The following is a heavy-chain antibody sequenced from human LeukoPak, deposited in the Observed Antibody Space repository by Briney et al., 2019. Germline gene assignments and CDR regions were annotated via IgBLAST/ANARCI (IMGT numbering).Heavy chain of an antibody. J-gene: IGHJ4*02. Sequence: PGGSLSLSCAPSGFTFSSYSMNWVRHAPRTGLEWVSSISTSSSYIFYADSVKGRLTISRDNAKNSLYQQMNSLRAEDTAVYYCARENGIAVAGTLDYWGQGTLVTVSS. CDR3: ARENGIAVAGTLDY. V-gene: IGHV3-21*01. CDR1: GFTFSSYS. D-gene: IGHD6-19*01. CDR2: ISTSSSYI.